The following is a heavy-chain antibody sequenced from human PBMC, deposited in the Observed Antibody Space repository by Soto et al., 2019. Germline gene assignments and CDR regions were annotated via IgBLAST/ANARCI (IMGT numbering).Heavy chain of an antibody. CDR2: ISYDGSNK. CDR3: AKDIAAAEDYYYGMDV. J-gene: IGHJ6*02. V-gene: IGHV3-30*18. Sequence: QVQLVESGGGVVQPGRSLRLSCAASGFTFSSYGMHWVRQAPGKGLEWVAVISYDGSNKYYADSVKGRFTISRDNSKNTLYLQMNSLRAEDTAVYYCAKDIAAAEDYYYGMDVWGQGTTVTVSS. D-gene: IGHD6-13*01. CDR1: GFTFSSYG.